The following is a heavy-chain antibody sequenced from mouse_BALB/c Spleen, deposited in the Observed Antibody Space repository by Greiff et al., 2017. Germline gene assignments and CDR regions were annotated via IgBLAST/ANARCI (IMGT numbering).Heavy chain of an antibody. D-gene: IGHD4-1*01. V-gene: IGHV5-4*02. CDR3: AANWEKWFAY. CDR1: GFTFSDYY. J-gene: IGHJ3*01. Sequence: EVQGVESGGGLVKPGGSLKLSCAASGFTFSDYYMYWVRQTPEKRLEWVATISDGGSYTYYPDSVKGRFTISRDNAKNNLYLQMSSLKSEDTAMYYCAANWEKWFAYWGQGTLVTVSA. CDR2: ISDGGSYT.